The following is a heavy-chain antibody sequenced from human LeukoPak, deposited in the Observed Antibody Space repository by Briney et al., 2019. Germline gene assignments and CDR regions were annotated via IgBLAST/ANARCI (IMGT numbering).Heavy chain of an antibody. D-gene: IGHD3-9*01. J-gene: IGHJ6*03. V-gene: IGHV3-66*01. CDR1: GFTVSSNY. CDR3: ASANDNYYYYYMHV. CDR2: IYSGDST. Sequence: PGGSLRLSCAASGFTVSSNYMSWFRQAPGKGLEWVSVIYSGDSTYYADSVKGRFTISRDNAKNSLYLQMNSLRAEDTAVYYCASANDNYYYYYMHVWGKGTTVTISS.